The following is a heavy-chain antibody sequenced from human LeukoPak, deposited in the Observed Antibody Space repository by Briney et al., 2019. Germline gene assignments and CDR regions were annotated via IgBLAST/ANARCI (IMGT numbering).Heavy chain of an antibody. CDR2: VYDSGST. CDR1: GGSISSSSYY. Sequence: SETLSLTCTVFGGSISSSSYYWGWIRQPPGKGLEWIGSVYDSGSTYYNPSLKSRVTISVDRSKNQFSLKLSSVTAADTAVYYCARGPGYCSSTSCYTLYYFDYWGQGTLVTVSS. J-gene: IGHJ4*02. CDR3: ARGPGYCSSTSCYTLYYFDY. D-gene: IGHD2-2*02. V-gene: IGHV4-39*07.